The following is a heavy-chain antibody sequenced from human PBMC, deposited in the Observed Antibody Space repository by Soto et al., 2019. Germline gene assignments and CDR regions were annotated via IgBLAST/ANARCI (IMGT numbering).Heavy chain of an antibody. CDR2: LNGSGGST. CDR3: AKGFIVVVTVIRPDDAFDM. J-gene: IGHJ3*02. D-gene: IGHD2-21*02. V-gene: IGHV3-23*01. Sequence: EVRLLESGGGLVQPGGSLRLSCAASGFTFSNYAMTWVRQAPGKGLEWVSGLNGSGGSTSSADSVKGRFAISRDNSKGTVYLQMHSLRAEDTAVYYCAKGFIVVVTVIRPDDAFDMWGQGTMVTVSS. CDR1: GFTFSNYA.